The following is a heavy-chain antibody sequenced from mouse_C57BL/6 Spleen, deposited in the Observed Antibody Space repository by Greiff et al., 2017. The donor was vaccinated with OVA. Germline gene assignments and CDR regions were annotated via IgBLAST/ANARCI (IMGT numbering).Heavy chain of an antibody. CDR1: GYSITSGYY. D-gene: IGHD2-1*01. CDR3: ARHGNLYAMDY. J-gene: IGHJ4*01. Sequence: VQLKQSGPGLVKPSQSLSLTCSVTGYSITSGYYWNWIRQFPGNKLEWMGYISYDGSNNYNPSLKNRISITRDTSKNQFFLKLNSVTTEDTATYYCARHGNLYAMDYWGQGTSVTVSS. V-gene: IGHV3-6*01. CDR2: ISYDGSN.